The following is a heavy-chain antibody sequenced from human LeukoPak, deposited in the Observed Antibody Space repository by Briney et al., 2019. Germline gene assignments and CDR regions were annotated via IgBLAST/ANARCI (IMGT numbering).Heavy chain of an antibody. CDR1: GFTFTNYW. CDR2: IDFDGTGT. J-gene: IGHJ4*02. Sequence: GGSLRLSCVASGFTFTNYWMHWVRQAPGKGLVWVSRIDFDGTGTSYADSVKGRFTISRDNAKNTVSLQMNSLKAEDTAVYYCGTVFDHWGPGILVTVSS. CDR3: GTVFDH. V-gene: IGHV3-74*01.